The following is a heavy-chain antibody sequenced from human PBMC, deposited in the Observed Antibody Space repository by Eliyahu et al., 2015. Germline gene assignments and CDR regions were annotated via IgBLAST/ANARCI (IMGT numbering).Heavy chain of an antibody. J-gene: IGHJ4*02. Sequence: QVTLRESGPALVKPTQTLTLTCTFSGFSLSTSGMCVSWIRQPPGKALEWLALIDWDDDKYYSTSLKTRLTXSKDTSKNQVVLTMTNMDPVDTATYYCARTVSVDSSGYYKYYFDYWGQGTLVTVSS. D-gene: IGHD3-22*01. CDR1: GFSLSTSGMC. V-gene: IGHV2-70*01. CDR3: ARTVSVDSSGYYKYYFDY. CDR2: IDWDDDK.